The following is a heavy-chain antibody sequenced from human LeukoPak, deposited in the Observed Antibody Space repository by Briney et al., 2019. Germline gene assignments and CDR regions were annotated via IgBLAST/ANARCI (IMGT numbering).Heavy chain of an antibody. Sequence: GGSLRLSCAASGFTVSTSYMGWVRQSPEKGLEWISIIYSDGTTYYTDSVRGRFIISRDNSESTLHLQMNSLRAEDTAIYYCARLGFGSSWGERYYFDHWGQGTLVTVSS. V-gene: IGHV3-66*01. CDR2: IYSDGTT. D-gene: IGHD7-27*01. J-gene: IGHJ4*02. CDR3: ARLGFGSSWGERYYFDH. CDR1: GFTVSTSY.